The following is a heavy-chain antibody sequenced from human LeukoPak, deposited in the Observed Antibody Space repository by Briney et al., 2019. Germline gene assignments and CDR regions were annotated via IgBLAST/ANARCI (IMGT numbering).Heavy chain of an antibody. D-gene: IGHD3-10*01. CDR1: GFTFSSYG. CDR3: ARLLTYYYGSGSYGVDY. V-gene: IGHV3-30*03. CDR2: ISYDGSNK. J-gene: IGHJ4*02. Sequence: PGRSLRLSCAASGFTFSSYGMHWVRQAPGKGLEWVAVISYDGSNKYYADSVKGRFTISRDNSKNTLYLQINSLRAEDTAVYYCARLLTYYYGSGSYGVDYWGQGTLVTVSS.